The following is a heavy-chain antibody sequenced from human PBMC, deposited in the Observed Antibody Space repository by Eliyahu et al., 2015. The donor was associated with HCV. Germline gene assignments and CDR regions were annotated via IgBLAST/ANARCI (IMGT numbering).Heavy chain of an antibody. CDR2: LNPNSGGT. CDR1: GYTLVGYF. CDR3: AREGWKYDSRGYSVKDAFDI. J-gene: IGHJ3*02. D-gene: IGHD3-22*01. Sequence: QVQLVQSGTEVKNPGASVKVSCKASGYTLVGYFMHWVRQAPGQGLEWMGWLNPNSGGTNYAQKFQGRVTMTRDTSLSTAYMELSRLRSDDTAVYYCAREGWKYDSRGYSVKDAFDIWGQGTWVTVSS. V-gene: IGHV1-2*02.